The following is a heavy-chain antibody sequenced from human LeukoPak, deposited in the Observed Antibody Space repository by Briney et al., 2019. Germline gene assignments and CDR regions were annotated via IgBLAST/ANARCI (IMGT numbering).Heavy chain of an antibody. CDR3: ARVQEEDWYFDL. Sequence: GGSLRLSCAASGFTVSSNYLGWVRQAPGKGLDWVSIIYSSGTTFYADSVKGRFTISRDNSRNTLYLQMNSLRAEDTAVYYCARVQEEDWYFDLWGRGTLVTVSS. V-gene: IGHV3-53*01. CDR2: IYSSGTT. J-gene: IGHJ2*01. CDR1: GFTVSSNY.